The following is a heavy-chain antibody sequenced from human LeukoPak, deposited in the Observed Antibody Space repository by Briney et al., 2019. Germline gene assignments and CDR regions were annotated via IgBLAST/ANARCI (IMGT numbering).Heavy chain of an antibody. CDR2: IRYDGSNK. CDR1: GFTFSSYG. Sequence: GGSLRLSCAASGFTFSSYGMHWVRQAPGKGLEWVAFIRYDGSNKYYADSVKGRFTISRGNSKNTLYLQMNSLRAEDTAVYYCAKTTGFSGGSYFDYWGQGTLVTVSS. J-gene: IGHJ4*02. D-gene: IGHD4-17*01. V-gene: IGHV3-30*02. CDR3: AKTTGFSGGSYFDY.